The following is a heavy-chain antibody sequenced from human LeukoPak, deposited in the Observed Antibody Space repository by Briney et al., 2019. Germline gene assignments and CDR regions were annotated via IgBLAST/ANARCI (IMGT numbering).Heavy chain of an antibody. J-gene: IGHJ5*02. D-gene: IGHD3-16*01. CDR2: INPNSGGT. Sequence: ASVKVSCKASGYTFTSYGISWVRQAPGQGLEWMGWINPNSGGTNYAQKFQGRVTMTRDTSISTAYMELSRLRSDDTAVYYCARDLGSYWFDPWGQGTLVTVSS. V-gene: IGHV1-2*02. CDR1: GYTFTSYG. CDR3: ARDLGSYWFDP.